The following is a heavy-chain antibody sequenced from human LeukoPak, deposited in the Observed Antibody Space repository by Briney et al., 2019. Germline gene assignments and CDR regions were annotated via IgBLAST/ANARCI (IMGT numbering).Heavy chain of an antibody. J-gene: IGHJ5*02. Sequence: SQTLSLTCTVSGGSITSGNYYWSWIRQPAGKGLEWIGRIYASGNTNYSPSLKSRVTISVDTSKNQFSLRLSSVTAADTAVYYCARGFDPWGQGTQVTVSS. V-gene: IGHV4-61*02. CDR2: IYASGNT. CDR3: ARGFDP. CDR1: GGSITSGNYY.